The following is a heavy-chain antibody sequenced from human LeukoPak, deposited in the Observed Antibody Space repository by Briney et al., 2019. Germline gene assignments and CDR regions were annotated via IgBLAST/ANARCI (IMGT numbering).Heavy chain of an antibody. V-gene: IGHV3-21*01. CDR3: AVVTAIPY. CDR2: IRSSSSYI. D-gene: IGHD2-21*02. J-gene: IGHJ4*02. Sequence: GGSLRLSCAASGFTFSSYSMNWVRQAPGKGLEWVSSIRSSSSYIYYADSVKGRFTISRDNAKNSLYLQMNSLRAEDAAVYYCAVVTAIPYWGQGTLVTVSS. CDR1: GFTFSSYS.